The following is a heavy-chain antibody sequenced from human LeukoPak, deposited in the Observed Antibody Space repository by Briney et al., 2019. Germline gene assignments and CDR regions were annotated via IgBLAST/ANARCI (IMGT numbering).Heavy chain of an antibody. J-gene: IGHJ4*02. CDR1: GYTFTGYY. V-gene: IGHV1-2*02. D-gene: IGHD3-16*01. Sequence: GSVKVSCKASGYTFTGYYMHWVRQAPGQGLEWMGWINPNSGGTNYAQKFQGRVTMTRDTSTSTVYMELSSLRSEDTAVYYCARGLRATVTTFGGADYWGQGTLVTVSS. CDR2: INPNSGGT. CDR3: ARGLRATVTTFGGADY.